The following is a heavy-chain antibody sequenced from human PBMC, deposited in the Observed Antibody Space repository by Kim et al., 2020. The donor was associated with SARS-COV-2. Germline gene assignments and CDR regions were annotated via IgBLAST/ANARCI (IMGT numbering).Heavy chain of an antibody. J-gene: IGHJ5*02. CDR3: ARQSADSYGSGSYYKRWRNWFDP. CDR2: INHSGST. D-gene: IGHD3-10*01. V-gene: IGHV4-34*01. CDR1: GGSFSGYY. Sequence: SETLSLTCAVYGGSFSGYYWSWIRQPPGKGLEWIGEINHSGSTNYNPSLKSRVTISVDTSKNQFSLKLSSVTAADTAVYYCARQSADSYGSGSYYKRWRNWFDPWGQGTLVTVSS.